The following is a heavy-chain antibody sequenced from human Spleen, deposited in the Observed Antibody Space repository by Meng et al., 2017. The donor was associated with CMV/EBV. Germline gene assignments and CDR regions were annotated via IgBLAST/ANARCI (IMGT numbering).Heavy chain of an antibody. V-gene: IGHV3-48*03. J-gene: IGHJ5*02. D-gene: IGHD3-22*01. CDR2: ISSSGTTM. CDR1: GFTLSDYE. Sequence: GESLKISCAASGFTLSDYEMNWVRQAPGKGLEWVSYISSSGTTMYYADSVKGRFTISRDSAKNSRYLQMNSLRAEDTAVYYCAREGGDLSGYYGAWGQGTLVTVSS. CDR3: AREGGDLSGYYGA.